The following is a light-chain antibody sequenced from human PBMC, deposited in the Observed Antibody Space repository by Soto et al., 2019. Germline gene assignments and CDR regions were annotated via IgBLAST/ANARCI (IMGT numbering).Light chain of an antibody. CDR3: KQYNNWPLT. CDR2: GAS. J-gene: IGKJ4*01. Sequence: EIVMTQSPATLSVSPGERATLSCKASQSVSSNLAWYQQKPGQAPRLLIYGASIRATGIPARFSGSGSGTEFTLTLSSLQSEDFAVYYCKQYNNWPLTFGGGTKVEIK. V-gene: IGKV3D-15*01. CDR1: QSVSSN.